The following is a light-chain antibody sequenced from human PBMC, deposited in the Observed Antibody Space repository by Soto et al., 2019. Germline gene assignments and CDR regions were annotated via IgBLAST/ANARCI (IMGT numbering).Light chain of an antibody. Sequence: ETVMTQSPATLSVSPGERATLSCRASQSVSSNLAWYQQQPGQAPRLLISGASTRATGIPARFSGSGSGTEFTLTISSLQSEDFAVYYCQQFNNWPRTFGQGTKVEIK. CDR2: GAS. V-gene: IGKV3-15*01. J-gene: IGKJ1*01. CDR3: QQFNNWPRT. CDR1: QSVSSN.